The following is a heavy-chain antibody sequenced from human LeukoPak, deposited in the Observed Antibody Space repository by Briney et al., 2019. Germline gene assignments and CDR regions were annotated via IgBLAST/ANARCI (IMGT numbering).Heavy chain of an antibody. CDR3: ARDRGYSYGATDY. J-gene: IGHJ4*02. Sequence: ASVKVSCKASGGILSSYAISWVRQAPGQGREWMGGIIPIFGTANYAQKFQGRVTITEDESTSTAYMELSSLRSEDTAVYYCARDRGYSYGATDYWGQGTLVTVSS. CDR1: GGILSSYA. CDR2: IIPIFGTA. V-gene: IGHV1-69*13. D-gene: IGHD5-18*01.